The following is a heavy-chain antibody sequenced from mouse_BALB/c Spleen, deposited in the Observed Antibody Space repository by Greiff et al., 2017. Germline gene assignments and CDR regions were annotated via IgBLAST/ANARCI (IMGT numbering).Heavy chain of an antibody. J-gene: IGHJ4*01. CDR3: ASDTPYYRSDYYAMDY. CDR2: SRNKANDYKT. D-gene: IGHD2-14*01. CDR1: GFTFSDFS. V-gene: IGHV7-1*02. Sequence: EVHLVESGGGLVQPGGSLRLSCATSGFTFSDFSMSWVRQPPGKRLEWIAASRNKANDYKTEYSASVKGQFIVSSDTYQDLLYLQMNALSPEDNAMYYCASDTPYYRSDYYAMDYWGQGTSVTVSS.